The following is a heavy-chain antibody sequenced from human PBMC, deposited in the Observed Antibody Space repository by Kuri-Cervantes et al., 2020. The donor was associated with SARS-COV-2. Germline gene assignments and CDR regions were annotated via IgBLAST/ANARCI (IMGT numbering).Heavy chain of an antibody. V-gene: IGHV3-21*04. D-gene: IGHD2/OR15-2a*01. CDR2: ISSSSSYI. J-gene: IGHJ6*03. CDR1: GFTFSSYS. CDR3: ARAEYDPHHYYYYMDV. Sequence: ETLSLTCAASGFTFSSYSMNWVRQAPGKGLEWVSSISSSSSYIYYADSVKGRFTISRDNAKNPLYLQMNSLRAEDTASYHCARAEYDPHHYYYYMDVWGKGTTVTVSS.